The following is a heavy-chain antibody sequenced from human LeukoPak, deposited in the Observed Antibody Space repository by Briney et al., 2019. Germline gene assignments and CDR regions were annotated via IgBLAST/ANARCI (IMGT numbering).Heavy chain of an antibody. J-gene: IGHJ3*02. V-gene: IGHV3-74*03. CDR2: INLDGRSS. Sequence: PGGSLRLSCAASGFTFSTYWMHWVSQAPGQGLVWVARINLDGRSSTYADSAKGRFTISRDNAKNTLYLQMNSLRVEDTAVYYCARDRPDAFDIWGQGTMVTVSP. CDR3: ARDRPDAFDI. CDR1: GFTFSTYW.